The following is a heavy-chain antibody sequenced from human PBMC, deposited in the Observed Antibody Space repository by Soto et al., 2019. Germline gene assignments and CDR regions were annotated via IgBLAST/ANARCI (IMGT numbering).Heavy chain of an antibody. V-gene: IGHV3-9*01. CDR1: GFTFDDYA. CDR3: AKEIGPSDFDAASDV. J-gene: IGHJ3*01. D-gene: IGHD2-21*02. CDR2: ISWHGGSI. Sequence: EVQLVESGGGLVQPGRSLRLSCAASGFTFDDYAMHWVRQAPGKGLEWVSGISWHGGSIGYADSVRGRFTISGDNAKNYLYLQMNSLRVEDTALYYCAKEIGPSDFDAASDVWGQGTMVTVSP.